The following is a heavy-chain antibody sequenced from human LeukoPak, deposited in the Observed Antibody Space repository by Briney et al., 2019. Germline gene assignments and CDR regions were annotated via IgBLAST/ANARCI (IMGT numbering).Heavy chain of an antibody. CDR2: INPSGGSS. J-gene: IGHJ6*02. D-gene: IGHD1-26*01. Sequence: ASVKVSCKASGYSFTNNYIQWVRQAPGQGLEWMGGINPSGGSSTYAQKLQGRVTMTTDTSTSTAYMELRSLRSDDTAVYYCARDTGLSGSYEDYYYYYGMDVWGQGTTVTVSS. CDR1: GYSFTNNY. CDR3: ARDTGLSGSYEDYYYYYGMDV. V-gene: IGHV1-46*01.